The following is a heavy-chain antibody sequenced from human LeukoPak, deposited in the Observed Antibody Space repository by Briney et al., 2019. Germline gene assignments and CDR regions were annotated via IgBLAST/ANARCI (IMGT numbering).Heavy chain of an antibody. V-gene: IGHV1-46*01. Sequence: ASVKVSCKASGYTFTSYYMHWVRQAPGQGLEWMGIINPSGGSTSYAQKFQGRVTMTRDTSTSTAYMELRSLRSDDTAVYYCARGDSGSYRGYYYYGMDVWGQGTTVTVSS. CDR3: ARGDSGSYRGYYYYGMDV. D-gene: IGHD1-26*01. CDR1: GYTFTSYY. CDR2: INPSGGST. J-gene: IGHJ6*02.